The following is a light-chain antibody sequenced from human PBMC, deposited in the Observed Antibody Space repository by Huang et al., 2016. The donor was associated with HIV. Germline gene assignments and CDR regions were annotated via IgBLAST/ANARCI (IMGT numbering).Light chain of an antibody. Sequence: EIVLTQSPATLSLFPGERATLSCRASQSVGVSLAWYQQRPGQAPRLLIYESINRATGVPARFSGGGSGTDFALTIYGLEPEDFAVYYCQQRSSWWSFGRGTKVE. V-gene: IGKV3-11*01. CDR3: QQRSSWWS. J-gene: IGKJ4*02. CDR1: QSVGVS. CDR2: ESI.